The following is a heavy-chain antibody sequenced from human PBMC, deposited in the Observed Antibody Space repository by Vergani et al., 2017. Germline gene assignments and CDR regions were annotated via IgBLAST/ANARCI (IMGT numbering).Heavy chain of an antibody. CDR2: ISWNSGSI. Sequence: EVQLVESGGGLVQPGRSLRLSCAASGFTFDDYAMHWVRQAPGKGLEWVSGISWNSGSIGYADSVKGRFTISRDNAKNSLYLQMNSLRAEDTAWYYCAKNGPGAVASLYYCDYWGQGTLVTVSS. CDR1: GFTFDDYA. J-gene: IGHJ4*02. V-gene: IGHV3-9*01. CDR3: AKNGPGAVASLYYCDY. D-gene: IGHD6-19*01.